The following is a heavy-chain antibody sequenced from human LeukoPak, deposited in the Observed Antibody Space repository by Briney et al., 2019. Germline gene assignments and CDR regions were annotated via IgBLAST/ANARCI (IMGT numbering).Heavy chain of an antibody. V-gene: IGHV3-23*01. CDR2: ISGTGGRT. CDR3: ARGGGGNSDFLTTYTGASLSFDY. CDR1: GFTFSSYA. D-gene: IGHD3-9*01. Sequence: GGSLRLSCAASGFTFSSYAMNWVRQAPGKGLEWVSVISGTGGRTYYAGSVKGRFTISRDSSKNTLYLQMNSLGAEDTAVYYCARGGGGNSDFLTTYTGASLSFDYWGQGALVTVSS. J-gene: IGHJ4*02.